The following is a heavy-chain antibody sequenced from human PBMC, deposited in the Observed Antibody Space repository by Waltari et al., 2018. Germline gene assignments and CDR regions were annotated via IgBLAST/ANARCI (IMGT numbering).Heavy chain of an antibody. D-gene: IGHD3-16*01. CDR3: ARPCCVGGGALLSLDL. J-gene: IGHJ5*02. Sequence: QLQLQESGPGLVKPSETLSLTCTVSGGSISSTSYYWGWIRQPPGKGLEWIGSFYYGGKTYYNPSRQSRITISVDTSKNQFSLKLNSVTAADTAVYYCARPCCVGGGALLSLDLWGQGTLVTVSS. CDR1: GGSISSTSYY. V-gene: IGHV4-39*01. CDR2: FYYGGKT.